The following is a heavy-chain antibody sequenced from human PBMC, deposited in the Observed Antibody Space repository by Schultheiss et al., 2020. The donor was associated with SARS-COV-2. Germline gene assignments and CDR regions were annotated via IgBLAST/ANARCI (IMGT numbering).Heavy chain of an antibody. J-gene: IGHJ6*02. D-gene: IGHD6-6*01. V-gene: IGHV3-7*03. Sequence: GGSLRLSCAVSGFTFSSYWMSWVRQAPGKGLEWVANIKQDGSEKTYVDSVKGRFTISRDNAKNSVYLQMNSLRAEDTAVYYCARPLSVSGSSPYYYGLDVWGQGTTVTVSS. CDR1: GFTFSSYW. CDR3: ARPLSVSGSSPYYYGLDV. CDR2: IKQDGSEK.